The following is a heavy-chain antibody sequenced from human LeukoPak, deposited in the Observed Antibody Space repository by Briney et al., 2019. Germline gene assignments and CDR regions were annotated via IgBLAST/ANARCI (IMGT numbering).Heavy chain of an antibody. D-gene: IGHD5-18*01. V-gene: IGHV3-48*03. CDR1: GFAFSSYE. CDR2: ISGGGDTM. Sequence: GGSLRLSCAASGFAFSSYEMNWVRQAPGKGPEWISYISGGGDTMYYADSVKGRFTSSRDNAKNSLFLQMNSLRAEDTAVYYCVRVGRIQYFDYWGQGTLVTVSS. CDR3: VRVGRIQYFDY. J-gene: IGHJ4*02.